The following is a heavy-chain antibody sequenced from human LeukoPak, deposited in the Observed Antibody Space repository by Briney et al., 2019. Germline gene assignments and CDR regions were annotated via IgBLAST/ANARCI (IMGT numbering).Heavy chain of an antibody. V-gene: IGHV4-61*01. CDR1: GGSISSSSYY. D-gene: IGHD3/OR15-3a*01. J-gene: IGHJ3*02. CDR2: VYYTGIT. Sequence: SETLSLTCTVSGGSISSSSYYWSWIRQSPGKGLEWIGYVYYTGITKYNPSLKSRVTISLDASKNQFSLKLTSVTAADTAVYYCARPPRPRWTEGFDIWGQGTMVTVSS. CDR3: ARPPRPRWTEGFDI.